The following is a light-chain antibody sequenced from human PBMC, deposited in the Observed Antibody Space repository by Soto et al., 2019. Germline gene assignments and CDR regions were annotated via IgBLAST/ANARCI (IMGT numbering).Light chain of an antibody. J-gene: IGLJ1*01. V-gene: IGLV2-11*01. CDR1: SSDIGGYNY. CDR2: DVN. CDR3: CSDAGSYTFV. Sequence: QSALTQPRSVSGSPGQSVTISCTGTSSDIGGYNYVSWYQQHPGKAPKFIIYDVNKRPSGVPVRFSGSRSGYTASLTISGLQAEDEADYYCCSDAGSYTFVFGTGTKLTVL.